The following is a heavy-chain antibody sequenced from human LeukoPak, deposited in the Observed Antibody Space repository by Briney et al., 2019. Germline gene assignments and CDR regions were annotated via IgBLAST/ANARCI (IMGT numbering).Heavy chain of an antibody. CDR3: ARVRDYYGSGSYYMDV. Sequence: SVKVSCKASGGTFSSYAISWVRQAPGQGLEWMGGIIPIFGTANYAQKFQGRVTITADKSTSTAYMELSSLRSEDTAVYYCARVRDYYGSGSYYMDVWGKGTTVTVSS. CDR2: IIPIFGTA. J-gene: IGHJ6*03. D-gene: IGHD3-10*01. V-gene: IGHV1-69*06. CDR1: GGTFSSYA.